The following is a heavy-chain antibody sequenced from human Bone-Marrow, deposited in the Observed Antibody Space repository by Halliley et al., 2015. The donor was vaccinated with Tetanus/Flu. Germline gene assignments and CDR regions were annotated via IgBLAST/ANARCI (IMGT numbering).Heavy chain of an antibody. CDR3: AASVCGGACVPFDS. Sequence: WISFLFYSGDTYYNPSLKSRVTISLDTSKKQFSLPLTSVPAADTAVYYCAASVCGGACVPFDSWGQGTLVTVSS. J-gene: IGHJ4*02. D-gene: IGHD2-21*02. V-gene: IGHV4-31*02. CDR2: LFYSGDT.